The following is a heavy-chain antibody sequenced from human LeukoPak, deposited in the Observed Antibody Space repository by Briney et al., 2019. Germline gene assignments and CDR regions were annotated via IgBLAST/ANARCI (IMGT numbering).Heavy chain of an antibody. V-gene: IGHV3-7*01. Sequence: GGSLRLSCAASRLTLRNYWMAWVRQAPGKGLERVASISGDGSVTDYVDSVKGRSTVSRDNARNSVYLQMNSLSAEHTAVYYCATQAYSDFDYWGRGIMVSVSS. CDR3: ATQAYSDFDY. CDR2: ISGDGSVT. CDR1: RLTLRNYW. D-gene: IGHD4-11*01. J-gene: IGHJ4*02.